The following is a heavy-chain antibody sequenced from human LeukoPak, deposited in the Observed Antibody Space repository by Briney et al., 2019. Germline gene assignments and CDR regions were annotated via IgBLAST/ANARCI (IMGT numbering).Heavy chain of an antibody. CDR1: GGTFSSYA. V-gene: IGHV1-69*01. D-gene: IGHD1-26*01. CDR2: IIPIFGTA. J-gene: IGHJ6*02. Sequence: SVKVSCKASGGTFSSYAISWVRQAPGQGLEWMGGIIPIFGTANYAQKFQGRVTITADESTSTAYMELSSLRSDDTAVYYCARDGSWNYDYGMDVWGQGTTVTVSS. CDR3: ARDGSWNYDYGMDV.